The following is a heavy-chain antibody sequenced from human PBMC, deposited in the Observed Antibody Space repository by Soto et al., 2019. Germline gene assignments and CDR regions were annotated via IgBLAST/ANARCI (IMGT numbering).Heavy chain of an antibody. Sequence: SVTLSLSCVVAGGSIGGGGYFWSWIRQPPGKGLEWIGYIYHSGSTYYNPSLKSRVTISVDRSKNQFSLKLSSVTDADTAEYYCASGLGPWGQGTLVTGSS. D-gene: IGHD3-10*01. V-gene: IGHV4-30-2*01. J-gene: IGHJ5*02. CDR2: IYHSGST. CDR1: GGSIGGGGYF. CDR3: ASGLGP.